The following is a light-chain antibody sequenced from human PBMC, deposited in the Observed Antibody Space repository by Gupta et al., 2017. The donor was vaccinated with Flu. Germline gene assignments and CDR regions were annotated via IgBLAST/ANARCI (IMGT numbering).Light chain of an antibody. CDR1: TSNIGAGYD. CDR2: GNN. V-gene: IGLV1-40*01. Sequence: QFVLTQPPSVSGAPGQRVTISCTGSTSNIGAGYDVHWYQQLPGRAPKRLIFGNNNRPAGVADRFSASKSGTSAALAIAGLQAEEEADDYCQSYDNSLSGSKVFGGGTKLTVL. J-gene: IGLJ3*02. CDR3: QSYDNSLSGSKV.